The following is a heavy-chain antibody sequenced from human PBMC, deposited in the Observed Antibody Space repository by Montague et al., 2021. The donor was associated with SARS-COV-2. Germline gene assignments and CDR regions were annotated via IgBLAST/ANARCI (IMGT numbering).Heavy chain of an antibody. D-gene: IGHD2-15*01. CDR2: IKQDGGEK. CDR1: GFTFSSYW. CDR3: ARDSVVVAAMYYYGMDV. V-gene: IGHV3-7*01. Sequence: SLRLSCAASGFTFSSYWMSWVRQAPGKGLEWVANIKQDGGEKYYVDSVKGRFTISRDNAKNSLYLQMNSLRAEDTAVYYCARDSVVVAAMYYYGMDVWGQGTTVTVSS. J-gene: IGHJ6*02.